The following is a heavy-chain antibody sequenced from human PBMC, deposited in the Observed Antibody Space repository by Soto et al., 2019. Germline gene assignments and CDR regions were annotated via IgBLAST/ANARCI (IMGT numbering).Heavy chain of an antibody. D-gene: IGHD5-18*01. V-gene: IGHV3-48*02. Sequence: PGGSLRLSCAASGFTFSSYSMNWVRQAPGKGLEWVSYISSSSSTIYYADSVKGRFTISRDNAKNSLYLQMNSLRDEDTAVYYCASVDTAMVDYYYYGMDVWGQGTTVTVSS. CDR1: GFTFSSYS. J-gene: IGHJ6*02. CDR2: ISSSSSTI. CDR3: ASVDTAMVDYYYYGMDV.